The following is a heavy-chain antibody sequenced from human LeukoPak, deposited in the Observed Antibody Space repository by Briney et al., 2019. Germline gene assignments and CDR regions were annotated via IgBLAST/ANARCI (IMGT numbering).Heavy chain of an antibody. CDR2: ISSSGSTI. CDR1: GFTFSDYY. Sequence: GGSLRLSCAASGFTFSDYYMSWIRQAPGKGLEWVSYISSSGSTIYYADSVKGRFTISRDNAKNSLYLQMNGLRAEDTAVYYCARVPLVVVPAAAYYYYYGMDVWGQGTTVTVSS. J-gene: IGHJ6*02. CDR3: ARVPLVVVPAAAYYYYYGMDV. V-gene: IGHV3-11*01. D-gene: IGHD2-2*01.